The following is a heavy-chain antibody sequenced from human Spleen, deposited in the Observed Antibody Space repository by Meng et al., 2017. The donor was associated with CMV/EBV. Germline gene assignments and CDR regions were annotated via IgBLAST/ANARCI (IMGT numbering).Heavy chain of an antibody. Sequence: GESLKISCAASGFTVTNTYMSWVRQAPGKGLEWVSVIYSGGTTYYADSVKGRFTISRDNSENTLYLQMSGLRGEDTAMYYCARDGAVPARPYAYYYGMDVWGQGTTVTVSS. CDR2: IYSGGTT. CDR3: ARDGAVPARPYAYYYGMDV. V-gene: IGHV3-53*01. J-gene: IGHJ6*02. CDR1: GFTVTNTY. D-gene: IGHD2-2*01.